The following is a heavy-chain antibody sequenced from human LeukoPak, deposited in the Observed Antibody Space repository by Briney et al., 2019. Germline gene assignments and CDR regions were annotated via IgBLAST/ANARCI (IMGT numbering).Heavy chain of an antibody. Sequence: RGSLRLSCAASGFTFSSYSMNWVRQAPGKGLEWVSYISSSSSTIYYADSVKGRFTISRDNAKNSLYLQMNSLRAEDTAVYYCARDTGYTSGWYSLDYFDYWGQGTLVTVSS. V-gene: IGHV3-48*01. CDR3: ARDTGYTSGWYSLDYFDY. CDR2: ISSSSSTI. J-gene: IGHJ4*02. D-gene: IGHD6-19*01. CDR1: GFTFSSYS.